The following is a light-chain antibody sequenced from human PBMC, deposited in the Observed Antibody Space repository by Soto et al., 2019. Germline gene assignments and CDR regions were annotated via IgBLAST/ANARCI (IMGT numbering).Light chain of an antibody. V-gene: IGLV1-40*01. J-gene: IGLJ2*01. Sequence: QSVLTQPPSVSGAPGQRVTISCTGSSYNSGAGYDVHWYQQLPGTAPKLLIYGNSNRPSGVPDRFSGSKSGTSASLAITGLQAEDAADYYCQSYDSSLSGYVVFGGGTKLTVL. CDR3: QSYDSSLSGYVV. CDR1: SYNSGAGYD. CDR2: GNS.